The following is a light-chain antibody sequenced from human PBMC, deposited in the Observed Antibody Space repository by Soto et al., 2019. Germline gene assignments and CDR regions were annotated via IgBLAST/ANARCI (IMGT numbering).Light chain of an antibody. V-gene: IGKV3-20*01. CDR2: AAS. J-gene: IGKJ1*01. CDR1: QNVSSSY. CDR3: QQYGSSGT. Sequence: EIVLTQSPGTLSLSPGERATLSCRASQNVSSSYLAWYQQKPGQAPRLLIYAASRRATGIPDRFTGSGSGTDFTLTISRLEPEDFAVYYCQQYGSSGTFGQGTKVDIK.